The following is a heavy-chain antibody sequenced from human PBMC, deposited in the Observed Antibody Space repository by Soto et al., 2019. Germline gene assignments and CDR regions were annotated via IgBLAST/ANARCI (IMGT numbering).Heavy chain of an antibody. CDR3: ARDQLSSSWDYYYYYGMDV. Sequence: EVQLVESGGGLVKPGGSLRLSCAASGFTFSSYSMNWVRQAPGKGLEWVSSISSSSSYIYYADSVKGRFTISRDNAKNSLYRQMNGLRAEDTAVYYWARDQLSSSWDYYYYYGMDVWGQGTTVTVSS. V-gene: IGHV3-21*01. CDR1: GFTFSSYS. CDR2: ISSSSSYI. D-gene: IGHD6-13*01. J-gene: IGHJ6*02.